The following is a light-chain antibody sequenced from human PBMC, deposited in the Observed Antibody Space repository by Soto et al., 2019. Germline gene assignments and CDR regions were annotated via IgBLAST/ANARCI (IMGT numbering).Light chain of an antibody. Sequence: DIQMTQSPSTLSASVGDRVTITCRASQSISTWLAWYQQKPGKAPKFLIHDASSLESGVPSRFSGSGSETEFTLTISSLQPDDFATYYCQQYNNYPWTFGQGTTVDIK. CDR3: QQYNNYPWT. J-gene: IGKJ1*01. CDR1: QSISTW. V-gene: IGKV1-5*01. CDR2: DAS.